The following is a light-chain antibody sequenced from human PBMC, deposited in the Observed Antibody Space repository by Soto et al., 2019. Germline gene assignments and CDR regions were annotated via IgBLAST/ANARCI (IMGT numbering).Light chain of an antibody. CDR2: KAS. CDR1: QSISRW. V-gene: IGKV1-5*03. CDR3: QQYNSYSPWT. J-gene: IGKJ1*01. Sequence: DIQMTQSPSTLSASVGDRVTISCRASQSISRWLGWCQQKPGKDPNLLIYKASTLETGGPSRFSGSGSGTEYTPTTSSLQPDDFATDYCQQYNSYSPWTFGQGTKVEIK.